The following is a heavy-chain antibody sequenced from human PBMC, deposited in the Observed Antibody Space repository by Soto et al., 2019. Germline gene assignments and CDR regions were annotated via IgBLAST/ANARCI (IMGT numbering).Heavy chain of an antibody. CDR3: AHRQRTVVVGAPFDL. Sequence: SGPTLVNPTQTLTLTCTLSGVSLTTSGVGVGWIRQPPGKALEWLALIYWDDDKRFSPSLKSRLAITRDTSKNQVVMTMTDMAPVDTAIYYCAHRQRTVVVGAPFDLSGQGSQVTVSS. J-gene: IGHJ4*02. CDR2: IYWDDDK. D-gene: IGHD2-15*01. V-gene: IGHV2-5*02. CDR1: GVSLTTSGVG.